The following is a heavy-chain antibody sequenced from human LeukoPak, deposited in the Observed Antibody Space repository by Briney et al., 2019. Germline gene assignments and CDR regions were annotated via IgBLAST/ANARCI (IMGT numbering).Heavy chain of an antibody. J-gene: IGHJ4*02. D-gene: IGHD1-7*01. CDR3: ARSFFQWNYGSCLDS. V-gene: IGHV3-30*03. CDR1: GFTFSSYG. CDR2: ISYDGSNK. Sequence: GGSLRLSCAASGFTFSSYGMHWVRQAPGKGLEWVAVISYDGSNKYYADSVKGRFTISRDNSRSILYLQMNSLRPGDTAVYSCARSFFQWNYGSCLDSWGQGTLVTVSS.